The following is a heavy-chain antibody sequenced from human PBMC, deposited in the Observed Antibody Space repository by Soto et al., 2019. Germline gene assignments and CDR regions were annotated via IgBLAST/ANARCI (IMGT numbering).Heavy chain of an antibody. CDR3: ARIHYRGVGPIVTFHHYYIDF. Sequence: SGPTLVNPTQTLTLTCTLSGFSLNTSSMCVTWIRQAPGKALEWLALINWDDDEYYSGSLKTRLTISKDTSKNQVVLTMTNMDPVDTATYYCARIHYRGVGPIVTFHHYYIDFWGQGSLVTVS. CDR2: INWDDDE. D-gene: IGHD2-21*01. CDR1: GFSLNTSSMC. V-gene: IGHV2-70*01. J-gene: IGHJ4*01.